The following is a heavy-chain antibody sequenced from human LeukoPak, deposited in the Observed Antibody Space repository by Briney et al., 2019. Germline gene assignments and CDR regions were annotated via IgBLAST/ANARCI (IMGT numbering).Heavy chain of an antibody. CDR3: AREGGPYRPLDY. J-gene: IGHJ4*02. CDR2: VNLQGST. CDR1: GGSITNTNY. V-gene: IGHV4-4*02. Sequence: SGTLSLTCGVSGGSITNTNYWTRVRQPPGKGLEWIGEVNLQGSTNYNPSLMGRVAISVDTSENHISLQLTSVTAADTAVYYCAREGGPYRPLDYSGQGTLVTVSS.